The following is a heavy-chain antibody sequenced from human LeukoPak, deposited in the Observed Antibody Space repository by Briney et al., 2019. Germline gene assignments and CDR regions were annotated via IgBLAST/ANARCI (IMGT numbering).Heavy chain of an antibody. CDR1: GGSISSGGYY. Sequence: SETLSLTCTVSGGSISSGGYYWSWIRQHPGKGLEWIGYIYYSGSTYYNPSLKSRVTISVDTSKNQFSLKLSSVTAADTAVYYCARGGPYGDYVLYWGQGTLVTVSS. J-gene: IGHJ4*02. V-gene: IGHV4-31*03. CDR3: ARGGPYGDYVLY. CDR2: IYYSGST. D-gene: IGHD4-17*01.